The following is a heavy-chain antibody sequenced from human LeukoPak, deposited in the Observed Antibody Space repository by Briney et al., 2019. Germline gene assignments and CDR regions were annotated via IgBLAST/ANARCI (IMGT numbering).Heavy chain of an antibody. CDR2: ISSSSSYI. CDR3: ARDANYDAFDI. Sequence: GGSLRLSCAASGFTFSSYAMSWVRQAPGKGLEWVSSISSSSSYIYYADSVKGRFTISRDNAKNSLYLQMNSLRAEDTAVHYCARDANYDAFDIWGQGTMVTVSS. V-gene: IGHV3-21*01. CDR1: GFTFSSYA. D-gene: IGHD4/OR15-4a*01. J-gene: IGHJ3*02.